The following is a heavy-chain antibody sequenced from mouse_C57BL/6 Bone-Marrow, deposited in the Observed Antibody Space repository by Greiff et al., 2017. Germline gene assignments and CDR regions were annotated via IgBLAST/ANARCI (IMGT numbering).Heavy chain of an antibody. CDR1: GYTFTSYW. CDR3: AREAYYGSSYWFAY. D-gene: IGHD1-1*01. J-gene: IGHJ3*01. CDR2: IHPNSGST. V-gene: IGHV1-64*01. Sequence: QVQLQQPGAELVKPGASVKLSCKASGYTFTSYWMHWVKQRPGQGLEWIGMIHPNSGSTNYNEKFKSKATLTVDKSSSTAYMQLSSLTSEDSAFYYCAREAYYGSSYWFAYWGQGTLVTVSA.